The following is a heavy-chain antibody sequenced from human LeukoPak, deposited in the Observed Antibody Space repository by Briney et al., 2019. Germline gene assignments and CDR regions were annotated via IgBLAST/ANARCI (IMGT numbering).Heavy chain of an antibody. Sequence: ASVTVSFKASGYTFTGYYMHWVRQAPGQGLEWMGWINPNSGGTNYAQKFQGRVTMTRDTSISTAYMELSRLRSDDTAVYYCARGPLLRYFDWLSNNWFDPWGQGTLVTVSS. CDR2: INPNSGGT. D-gene: IGHD3-9*01. CDR3: ARGPLLRYFDWLSNNWFDP. CDR1: GYTFTGYY. V-gene: IGHV1-2*02. J-gene: IGHJ5*02.